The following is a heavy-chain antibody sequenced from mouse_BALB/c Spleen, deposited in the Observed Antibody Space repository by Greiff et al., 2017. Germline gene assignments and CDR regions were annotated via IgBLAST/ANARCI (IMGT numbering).Heavy chain of an antibody. V-gene: IGHV1-54*01. D-gene: IGHD2-10*01. CDR1: GYAFPNYL. CDR3: AREAYYYFDY. Sequence: QVQLQQSGAELVRPGTSVKVSCKASGYAFPNYLIEWVKQRPGQGLEWIGVINPGSGGTNYNEKFKGKATLTADKSSSTAYMQLSSLTSDDSAVYFCAREAYYYFDYWGQGTTLTVSS. J-gene: IGHJ2*01. CDR2: INPGSGGT.